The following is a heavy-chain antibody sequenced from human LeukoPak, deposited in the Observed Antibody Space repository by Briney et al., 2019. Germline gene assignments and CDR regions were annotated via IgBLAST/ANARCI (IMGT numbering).Heavy chain of an antibody. CDR3: ARGRWLHNWFDP. CDR2: INHSGST. Sequence: PSETMSLTCAVYGGSFSGYYWSWIRQPPGKGLEWIGEINHSGSTNYNPSLESRVTISVDTSKNQFSLKLSSVTAADTAVYYCARGRWLHNWFDPWGQGTLVTVSS. CDR1: GGSFSGYY. V-gene: IGHV4-34*01. J-gene: IGHJ5*02. D-gene: IGHD5-24*01.